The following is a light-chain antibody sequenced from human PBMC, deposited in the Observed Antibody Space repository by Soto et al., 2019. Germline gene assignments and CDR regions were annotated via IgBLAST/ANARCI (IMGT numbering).Light chain of an antibody. CDR3: SAYTVSRPYV. Sequence: QSLLTQPASVSGSPGQSITISCTGTSSDVGAYNFVSWHQQHPGKAPKLMIYNVYDRPSGISYRFSGSKSGNTASLTISGLQGEDEADYYCSAYTVSRPYVVGKGTKVTVL. J-gene: IGLJ1*01. V-gene: IGLV2-14*03. CDR1: SSDVGAYNF. CDR2: NVY.